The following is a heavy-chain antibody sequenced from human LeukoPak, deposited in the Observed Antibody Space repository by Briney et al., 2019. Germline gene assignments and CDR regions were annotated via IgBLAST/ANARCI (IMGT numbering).Heavy chain of an antibody. CDR2: IKSKIDGGTI. Sequence: GGSLRLSCVGSGFTFSDAWMTWVRQAPGKGLEWVGRIKSKIDGGTIDYAEPVKGRFTISRDDSRNTLYLQMSSLKTEDTAVYYCTSRRQDGWWGQGTPVTVSS. CDR3: TSRRQDGW. V-gene: IGHV3-15*01. CDR1: GFTFSDAW. J-gene: IGHJ4*02. D-gene: IGHD2-15*01.